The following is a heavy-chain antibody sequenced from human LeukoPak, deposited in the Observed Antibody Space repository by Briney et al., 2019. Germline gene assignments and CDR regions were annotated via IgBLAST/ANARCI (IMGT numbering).Heavy chain of an antibody. V-gene: IGHV3-64*01. CDR2: ISSNGGST. D-gene: IGHD5-24*01. J-gene: IGHJ4*02. CDR1: GFTFSSYA. CDR3: ALVGRDGYNYYY. Sequence: PGGSLRLSCAASGFTFSSYAMHWVRQAPGKGLEYVSAISSNGGSTYYANSVKGRFTISRDNSKNTLYLQMGSLRAEDMAVYYCALVGRDGYNYYYWGQGTLATVSS.